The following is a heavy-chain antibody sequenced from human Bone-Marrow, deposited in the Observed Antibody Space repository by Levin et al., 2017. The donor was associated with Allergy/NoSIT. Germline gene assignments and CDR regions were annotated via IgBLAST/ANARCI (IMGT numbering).Heavy chain of an antibody. V-gene: IGHV3-23*01. CDR1: GFTFSSYA. Sequence: PGGSLRLSCAASGFTFSSYAMSWVRQAPGKGLEWVSAISGSGGSTYYADSVKGRFTISRDNSKNTLYLQMNSLRAEDTAVYYCAKDSRGRLTGLFIAVASYYFDYWGQGTLVTVSS. CDR2: ISGSGGST. D-gene: IGHD6-19*01. J-gene: IGHJ4*02. CDR3: AKDSRGRLTGLFIAVASYYFDY.